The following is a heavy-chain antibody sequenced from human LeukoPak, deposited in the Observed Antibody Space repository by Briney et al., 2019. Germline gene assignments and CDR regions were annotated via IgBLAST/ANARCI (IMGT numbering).Heavy chain of an antibody. CDR1: GYTFTSYG. D-gene: IGHD2-21*02. Sequence: ASVKVSCKASGYTFTSYGISWVRQAPGQGLEWMGWISAYNGNTNYAQKLQGRVTMTTDTSTSTAYMELRSLRSDDTAVYYCARGPPYIVVVTGIGFFDYWGQGTLVTVSS. V-gene: IGHV1-18*01. J-gene: IGHJ4*02. CDR2: ISAYNGNT. CDR3: ARGPPYIVVVTGIGFFDY.